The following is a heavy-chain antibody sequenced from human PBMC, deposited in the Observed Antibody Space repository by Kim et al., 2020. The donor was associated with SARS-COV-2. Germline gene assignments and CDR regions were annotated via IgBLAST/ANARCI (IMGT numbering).Heavy chain of an antibody. CDR3: ARVFSPILPGAGGGDLDY. J-gene: IGHJ4*02. V-gene: IGHV1-18*01. D-gene: IGHD2-21*02. Sequence: ASVKVSCKASGYTFTSYGISWVRQAPGQGLEWMGWISAYNGNTNYAQKLQGRVTMTTDTSTSTAYMELRSLRSDDTAVYYCARVFSPILPGAGGGDLDYWGQGTLVTVSS. CDR2: ISAYNGNT. CDR1: GYTFTSYG.